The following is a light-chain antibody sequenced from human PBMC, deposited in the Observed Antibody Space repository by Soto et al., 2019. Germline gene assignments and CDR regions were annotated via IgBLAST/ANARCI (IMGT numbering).Light chain of an antibody. CDR1: QSLLYSSNNKTS. CDR2: WAS. V-gene: IGKV4-1*01. J-gene: IGKJ2*01. Sequence: DIVMTQSPDSLTVSLGERATINCKSSQSLLYSSNNKTSLAWYQHRPGQSPKMLIFWASARESGVPDRFAGSGSETDFTLTISSLQAEDAAVYYCQQYYSDFFTFGQGTRLEIK. CDR3: QQYYSDFFT.